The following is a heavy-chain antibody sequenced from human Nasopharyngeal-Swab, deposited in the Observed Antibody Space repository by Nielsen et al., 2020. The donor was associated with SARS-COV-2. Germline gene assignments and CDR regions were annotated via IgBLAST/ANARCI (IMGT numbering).Heavy chain of an antibody. CDR1: GYTFTSYY. Sequence: ASVKVSCKASGYTFTSYYMHWVRQAPGQGLEWMGIINPSGSTTYSEKFQGRVTMTSDTSTSTVYMELSSLRSEDTAVYYCARELSPYYDFWSGWLDYWGRESWSPSPQ. V-gene: IGHV1-46*01. CDR3: ARELSPYYDFWSGWLDY. CDR2: INPSGST. D-gene: IGHD3-3*01. J-gene: IGHJ4*02.